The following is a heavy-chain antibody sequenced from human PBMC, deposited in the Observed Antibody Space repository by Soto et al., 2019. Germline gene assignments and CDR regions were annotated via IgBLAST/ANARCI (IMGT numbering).Heavy chain of an antibody. V-gene: IGHV1-3*01. CDR1: GYTFTSYA. Sequence: GASVKVSCKASGYTFTSYAMHWVRQAPGQRLEWMGWINAGNGNTKYSQKFQGRVTITRDTSASTAYMELSSLRSEDTAVYYCARDMYYDFWSGLFAYWGQGTLVTVSS. D-gene: IGHD3-3*01. J-gene: IGHJ4*02. CDR3: ARDMYYDFWSGLFAY. CDR2: INAGNGNT.